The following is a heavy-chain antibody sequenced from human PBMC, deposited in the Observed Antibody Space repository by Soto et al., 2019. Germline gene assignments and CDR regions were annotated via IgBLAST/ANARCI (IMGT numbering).Heavy chain of an antibody. CDR3: ARAAMDTAMVTIFDY. CDR1: GYTFTSYG. Sequence: GASVKVSCKASGYTFTSYGISWVRQAPGQGLEWMGWISAYNGNTNYAQKLQGRVTMTTDTSTSTAYMELRSLRSDDTAVYYCARAAMDTAMVTIFDYWGQGTLVTVSS. D-gene: IGHD5-18*01. J-gene: IGHJ4*02. CDR2: ISAYNGNT. V-gene: IGHV1-18*01.